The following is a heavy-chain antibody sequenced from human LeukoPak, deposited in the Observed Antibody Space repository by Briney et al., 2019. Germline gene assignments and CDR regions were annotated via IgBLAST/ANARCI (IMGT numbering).Heavy chain of an antibody. CDR1: GGSFSGYY. D-gene: IGHD5-12*01. V-gene: IGHV4-34*09. CDR2: IYYSGST. J-gene: IGHJ4*02. Sequence: SETLSLTCAVYGGSFSGYYWSWIRQHPGKGLEWIGYIYYSGSTYYNPSLKSRVTISVDTSKNQFSLKLSPVTAADTAVYYCARCGGSGYAAGLDYWGQGTLVTVSS. CDR3: ARCGGSGYAAGLDY.